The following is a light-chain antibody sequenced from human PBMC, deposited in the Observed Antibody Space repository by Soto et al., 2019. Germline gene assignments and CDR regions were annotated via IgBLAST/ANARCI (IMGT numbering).Light chain of an antibody. CDR2: DVS. V-gene: IGLV2-11*01. CDR3: CAYAGSYTLV. CDR1: SSDVGGYKY. Sequence: QSALTQPRSVSESPGQSVTISCSGTSSDVGGYKYVSWYQQHPGEAPKLMIYDVSKRPSGVPDRFSGSKSGSTASLTISGLQAEDEADYYCCAYAGSYTLVFGGGTKLTVL. J-gene: IGLJ3*02.